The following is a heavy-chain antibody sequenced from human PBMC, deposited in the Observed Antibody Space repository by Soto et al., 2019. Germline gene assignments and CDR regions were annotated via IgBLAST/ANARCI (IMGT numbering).Heavy chain of an antibody. Sequence: SETLSLTCAVYGGSFSGYYWSWIRQPPGKGLEWIGEINHSGSTNYNPSLKSRVTISVDTSKNQFSLKLSSVTAADTAVYYCARDRRSGTMYYYYYMDVWGKGTTVTVSS. J-gene: IGHJ6*03. CDR3: ARDRRSGTMYYYYYMDV. V-gene: IGHV4-34*01. D-gene: IGHD1-7*01. CDR1: GGSFSGYY. CDR2: INHSGST.